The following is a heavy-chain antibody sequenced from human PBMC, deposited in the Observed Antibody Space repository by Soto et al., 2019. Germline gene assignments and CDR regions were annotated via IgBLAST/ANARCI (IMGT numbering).Heavy chain of an antibody. CDR3: AKGLGYRYGPLDY. CDR2: ISGSGGST. V-gene: IGHV3-23*01. D-gene: IGHD5-18*01. J-gene: IGHJ4*02. Sequence: GSLRRPCSASGCTFSSYAMSWVRQAPGKGLEWVSAISGSGGSTYYADSVKGRFTISRDNSKNTLYLQMNSLRAEDTAVYYCAKGLGYRYGPLDYWGQGTLVTVSS. CDR1: GCTFSSYA.